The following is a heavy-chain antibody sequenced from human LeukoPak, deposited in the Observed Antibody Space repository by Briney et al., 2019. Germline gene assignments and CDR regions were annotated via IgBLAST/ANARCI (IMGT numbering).Heavy chain of an antibody. J-gene: IGHJ3*02. CDR2: IYYSGST. CDR3: ARELYSSSWNEAFDI. D-gene: IGHD6-13*01. CDR1: GGSISSYY. Sequence: PSETLSLTCTVSGGSISSYYWSWIRQPPGKGLEWIGYIYYSGSTNYNPSLKSRVTISVDTSKNQFSLKLSSVTAADTAVYYCARELYSSSWNEAFDIWGQGTMVTVSS. V-gene: IGHV4-59*01.